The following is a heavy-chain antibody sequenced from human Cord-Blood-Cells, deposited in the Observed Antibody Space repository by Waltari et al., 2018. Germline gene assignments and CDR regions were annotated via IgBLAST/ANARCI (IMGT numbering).Heavy chain of an antibody. V-gene: IGHV4-59*01. D-gene: IGHD1-7*01. Sequence: QVQLQESGPGLVKPSETLSLTCTVSGGSISSYYWSWIRQPPGKGLEWIGYIYYSGSTNYNPSLKSRVTISVDTSKNQFSLKLSSVTAADMAVYYCARAITGTTFDYWGQGTLVTVSS. CDR3: ARAITGTTFDY. CDR1: GGSISSYY. CDR2: IYYSGST. J-gene: IGHJ4*02.